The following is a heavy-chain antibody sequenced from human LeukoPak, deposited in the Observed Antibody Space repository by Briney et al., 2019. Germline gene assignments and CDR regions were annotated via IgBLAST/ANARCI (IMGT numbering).Heavy chain of an antibody. CDR1: GFSFSNAW. CDR2: IKSKTDGGTT. V-gene: IGHV3-15*01. J-gene: IGHJ4*02. Sequence: GGSLRLSCAASGFSFSNAWMSWVRQAPGKGLEWVGRIKSKTDGGTTDYAAPVKGRFTISRDDSKNTLYVQMNSLKTEDTAVYYCTTGPYDYGSGTYYHWGQGTLVTVSS. CDR3: TTGPYDYGSGTYYH. D-gene: IGHD3-10*01.